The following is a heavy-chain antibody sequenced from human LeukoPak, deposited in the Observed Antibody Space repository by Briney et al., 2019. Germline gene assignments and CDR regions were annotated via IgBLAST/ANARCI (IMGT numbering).Heavy chain of an antibody. CDR1: GGTFSSYA. Sequence: ASVKVSCKASGGTFSSYAISWVRQAPGQGLEWMEIINPSGGSTSYAQKFQGRVTMTRDTSTSTVYMELSSLRSEDTAVYYCARLYYDFWSVYYSDNGNIYMDVWGKGTTVTVSS. CDR2: INPSGGST. D-gene: IGHD3-3*01. V-gene: IGHV1-46*01. CDR3: ARLYYDFWSVYYSDNGNIYMDV. J-gene: IGHJ6*03.